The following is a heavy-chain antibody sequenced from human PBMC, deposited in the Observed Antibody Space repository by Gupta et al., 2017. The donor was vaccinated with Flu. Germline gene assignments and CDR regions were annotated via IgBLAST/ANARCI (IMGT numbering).Heavy chain of an antibody. CDR1: GFTFSTFW. CDR2: IKQDGSDK. Sequence: EVQLVESGGGLVQPGGSLRLSCAASGFTFSTFWMPWVRQAPGKGLEWVANIKQDGSDKYYVDSVEGRFTISRDNAKDSLYLQMTSLRAEDTAVYYCAREVGYCSGGNCYADYWGQGVLVTVSS. J-gene: IGHJ4*02. CDR3: AREVGYCSGGNCYADY. V-gene: IGHV3-7*01. D-gene: IGHD2-15*01.